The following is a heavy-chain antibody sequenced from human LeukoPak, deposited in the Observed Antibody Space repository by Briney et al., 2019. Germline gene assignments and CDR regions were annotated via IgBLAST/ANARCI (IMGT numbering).Heavy chain of an antibody. Sequence: GRSLRLSCALSGFTFRNYAMHWVRQAPGKGLEWVADISYDGSDKYYADSVRGRFTISRDDSKNTLYLQMNSLRAEDTAVYYCERDDYWGQGTLVTVSS. CDR2: ISYDGSDK. J-gene: IGHJ4*02. CDR3: ERDDY. CDR1: GFTFRNYA. V-gene: IGHV3-30*04.